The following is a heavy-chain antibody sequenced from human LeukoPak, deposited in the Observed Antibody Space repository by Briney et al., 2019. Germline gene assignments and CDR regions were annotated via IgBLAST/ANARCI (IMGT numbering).Heavy chain of an antibody. CDR3: ARQDYCSSTSCYRYYYYYYMDV. Sequence: GGSLRLSCAASGFTFSSYWMSWVRQAPGKGLEWVANIKQDGSEKYYVDSVKGRFTISRDNAKNSLYLQMNSLRAEDTAVYYCARQDYCSSTSCYRYYYYYYMDVWGKGTTVTVSS. CDR2: IKQDGSEK. V-gene: IGHV3-7*01. J-gene: IGHJ6*03. D-gene: IGHD2-2*02. CDR1: GFTFSSYW.